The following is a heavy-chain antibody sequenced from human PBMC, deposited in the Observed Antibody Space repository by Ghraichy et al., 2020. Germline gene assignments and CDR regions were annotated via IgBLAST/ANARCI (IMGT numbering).Heavy chain of an antibody. V-gene: IGHV3-7*05. CDR3: ARATYYYDTTDYYYKF. D-gene: IGHD3-22*01. Sequence: GGSLRLSCAASGFTFRIYWMSWVRQAPGKGLEWVASIKPDGSEKFYVDSVKGRFNISRDNAKNSLELQMNSLRAEDTAVYYCARATYYYDTTDYYYKFWGQGTLVTVSS. J-gene: IGHJ4*02. CDR2: IKPDGSEK. CDR1: GFTFRIYW.